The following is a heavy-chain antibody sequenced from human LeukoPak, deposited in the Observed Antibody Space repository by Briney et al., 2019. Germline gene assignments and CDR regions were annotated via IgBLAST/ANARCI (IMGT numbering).Heavy chain of an antibody. Sequence: ASVKVSCTASGGTFSSYAISWVRQAPGQGLEWMGGIIPIFGTANYAQKFQGRVTITADGSTSTAYMELSSLRSEDTAVYYCARDRTYYYGSGRGSHFDYWGQGTLVTVSS. V-gene: IGHV1-69*13. D-gene: IGHD3-10*01. CDR1: GGTFSSYA. CDR2: IIPIFGTA. CDR3: ARDRTYYYGSGRGSHFDY. J-gene: IGHJ4*02.